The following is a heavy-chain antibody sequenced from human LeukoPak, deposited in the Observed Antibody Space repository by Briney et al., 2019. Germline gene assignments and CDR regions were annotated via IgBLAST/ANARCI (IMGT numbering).Heavy chain of an antibody. D-gene: IGHD3-10*01. CDR3: ARLYGLGSHY. CDR2: ISTYNGNT. Sequence: ASVKVSCKASGFTFTTYGISWVRQAPGQGLEWMGWISTYNGNTNTDYAQKLQGRVTMTRNTSISTAYMELSSLRSEDTAVYYCARLYGLGSHYWGQGTLVTVSS. J-gene: IGHJ4*02. CDR1: GFTFTTYG. V-gene: IGHV1-18*01.